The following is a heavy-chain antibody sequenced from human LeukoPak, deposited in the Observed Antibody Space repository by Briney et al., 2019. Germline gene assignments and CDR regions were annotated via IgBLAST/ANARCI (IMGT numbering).Heavy chain of an antibody. CDR3: ARDEQSGYFDY. J-gene: IGHJ4*02. CDR2: INPNSGAT. Sequence: GASVKVSCKASGYTFTDYYMHWVRQPPGQGLEWMGWINPNSGATNYAQKFQGRVTMTRDTSTSTVYMELSSLRSEDTAVYYCARDEQSGYFDYWGQGTLVTVSS. CDR1: GYTFTDYY. V-gene: IGHV1-2*02. D-gene: IGHD3-3*01.